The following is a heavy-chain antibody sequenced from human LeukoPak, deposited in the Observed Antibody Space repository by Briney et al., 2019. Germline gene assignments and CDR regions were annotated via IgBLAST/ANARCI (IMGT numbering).Heavy chain of an antibody. Sequence: GESLKISCKGSGYSFTSYWIGWVRQMPGKGLELMGIIYPGDSDTRYTPSFQGQVTISADKSISTAYLQWSSLKASDTAMYYCARHRRGRGYSGYDTPIGDYWGQGTLVTVSS. CDR2: IYPGDSDT. D-gene: IGHD5-12*01. J-gene: IGHJ4*02. CDR3: ARHRRGRGYSGYDTPIGDY. CDR1: GYSFTSYW. V-gene: IGHV5-51*01.